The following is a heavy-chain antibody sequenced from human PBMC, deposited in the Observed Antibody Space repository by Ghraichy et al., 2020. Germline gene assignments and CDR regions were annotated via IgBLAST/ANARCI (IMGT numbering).Heavy chain of an antibody. CDR2: INHSGST. D-gene: IGHD2-15*01. V-gene: IGHV4-34*01. CDR3: ARSTVVVLGFDC. J-gene: IGHJ4*02. CDR1: GGSFSGYY. Sequence: SQTLSLTCAVYGGSFSGYYWSWIRQPPGKGLEWVGEINHSGSTNHNPSLKSRVTISVDTSKNQISLKLSSVTAAETAVYYCARSTVVVLGFDCWGQGTMVTVSS.